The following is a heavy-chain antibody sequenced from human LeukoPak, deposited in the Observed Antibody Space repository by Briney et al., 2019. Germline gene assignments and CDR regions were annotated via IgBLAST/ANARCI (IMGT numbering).Heavy chain of an antibody. Sequence: VKVSCKASGYTFTSYGISWVRQAPGQGLEWMGWISAYNGNTNYAQKLQGRVTMTTDTSTSTAYMELRSLRSDDTAVYYCARDPRSGWPHYYYGMDVWGQGTTVTVSS. CDR2: ISAYNGNT. V-gene: IGHV1-18*01. CDR1: GYTFTSYG. D-gene: IGHD6-19*01. CDR3: ARDPRSGWPHYYYGMDV. J-gene: IGHJ6*02.